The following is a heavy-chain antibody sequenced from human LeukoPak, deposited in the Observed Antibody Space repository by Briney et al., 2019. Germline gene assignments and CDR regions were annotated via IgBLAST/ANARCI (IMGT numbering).Heavy chain of an antibody. CDR1: GFTFSSYA. CDR3: ARGAVGATTRGAFDI. D-gene: IGHD1-26*01. V-gene: IGHV3-23*01. Sequence: GGSLRLSCAASGFTFSSYAMSWVRQAPGKGLEWFSAISGSGGSTYYADSVKGRFTISRDNSKNTLYLQMNSLRAEDTAVYYCARGAVGATTRGAFDIWGQGTMVTVSS. J-gene: IGHJ3*02. CDR2: ISGSGGST.